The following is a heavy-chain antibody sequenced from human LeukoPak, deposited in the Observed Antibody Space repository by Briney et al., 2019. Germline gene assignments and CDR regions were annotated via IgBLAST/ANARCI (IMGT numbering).Heavy chain of an antibody. CDR1: GYTVTDYD. D-gene: IGHD2-21*01. CDR3: ARVVMKAFYYYYMDV. CDR2: MNPTSGDT. V-gene: IGHV1-8*01. Sequence: ASVKVSCKASGYTVTDYDVNWVRQAPGQGLEGMGWMNPTSGDTGYAQKFQGRVSMTRSMSRNAAYMALSRLRSEDTAVYFCARVVMKAFYYYYMDVWGKGTT. J-gene: IGHJ6*03.